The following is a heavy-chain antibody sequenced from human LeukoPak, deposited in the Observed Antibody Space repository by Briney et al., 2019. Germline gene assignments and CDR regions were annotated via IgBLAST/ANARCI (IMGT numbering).Heavy chain of an antibody. D-gene: IGHD3-22*01. J-gene: IGHJ4*02. Sequence: GGSLRLACAASGFTFSSYWMSWVRQAPGKGLEWVANIKQDGSEKYYVDSVKGRFTISRDNAKNSLYLQMNSLRAEDTAVYYYASPFNRGVVKDYWGQGTLVTVPS. CDR2: IKQDGSEK. V-gene: IGHV3-7*01. CDR3: ASPFNRGVVKDY. CDR1: GFTFSSYW.